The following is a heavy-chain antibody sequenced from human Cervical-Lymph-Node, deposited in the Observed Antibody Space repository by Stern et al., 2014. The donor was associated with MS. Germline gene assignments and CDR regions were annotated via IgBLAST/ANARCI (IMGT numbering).Heavy chain of an antibody. CDR3: AREHDYGAVDP. V-gene: IGHV3-53*01. J-gene: IGHJ5*02. CDR1: GVTASSNY. Sequence: EDQLVESGGGLIQPGGSLRLSCAASGVTASSNYMSWVRKVPGKGLEFVSVIYPDDYTHYAESVKGRFTISRDNSKNTLYLQMNSLRAEDTAVYYCAREHDYGAVDPWGQGTLVTVSS. CDR2: IYPDDYT. D-gene: IGHD4-17*01.